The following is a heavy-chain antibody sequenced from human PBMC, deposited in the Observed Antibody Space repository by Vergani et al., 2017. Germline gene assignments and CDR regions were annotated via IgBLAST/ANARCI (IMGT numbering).Heavy chain of an antibody. CDR1: GFTFSSYA. CDR2: ISGSGGST. V-gene: IGHV3-23*01. Sequence: EVQLLESGGGLVQPGGSLRLSCAASGFTFSSYAMSWVRQAPGKGLEWVSAISGSGGSTYYADSVKGRFTITRDNSKNTLYLQMNSLRAEDTAVYYCAKAVYNWNDERNWFDPWGQGTLVTVSS. D-gene: IGHD1-1*01. CDR3: AKAVYNWNDERNWFDP. J-gene: IGHJ5*02.